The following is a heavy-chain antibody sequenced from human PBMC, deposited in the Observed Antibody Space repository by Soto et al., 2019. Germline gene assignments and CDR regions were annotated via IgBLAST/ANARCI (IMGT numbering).Heavy chain of an antibody. D-gene: IGHD3-9*01. Sequence: GGSLRLSCVASGFTFGTFGMNWVRQAPGKGLEWVSFISRGSSEKYYADSGKGRFTISRDNAKNSVYLQMNSLRVEDTAVYYCARGGRHFAWQWGGRAMDVWGRGTTVTVSS. V-gene: IGHV3-21*01. CDR3: ARGGRHFAWQWGGRAMDV. CDR1: GFTFGTFG. J-gene: IGHJ6*02. CDR2: ISRGSSEK.